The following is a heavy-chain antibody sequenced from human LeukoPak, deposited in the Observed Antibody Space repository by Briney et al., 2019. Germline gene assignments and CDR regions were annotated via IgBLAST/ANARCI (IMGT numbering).Heavy chain of an antibody. CDR3: AREARDGYNYYSDY. Sequence: SETLSLTCTVTGGSISSYYWSWIRQPPGKGLEWIGYIYYSGSTNYNPSLKSRVTISVDTSKNQFSLELSSVTAADTAVYYCAREARDGYNYYSDYWGQGTLVTVSS. V-gene: IGHV4-59*01. D-gene: IGHD5-24*01. J-gene: IGHJ4*02. CDR2: IYYSGST. CDR1: GGSISSYY.